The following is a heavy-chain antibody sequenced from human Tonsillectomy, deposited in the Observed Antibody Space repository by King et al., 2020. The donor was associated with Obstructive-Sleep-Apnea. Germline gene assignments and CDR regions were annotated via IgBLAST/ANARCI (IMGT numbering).Heavy chain of an antibody. D-gene: IGHD6-19*01. CDR3: AKAMAVASTEDYYYGRDV. CDR1: GFTFSSYA. J-gene: IGHJ6*02. Sequence: VQLVESGGGLVQPGGSLRLSCAASGFTFSSYAMSWVRQAPGKGLEWVSAISGSGGSTYYADSVKGRFTISRDTSKNTLFLQMNSLRAEDTAVYYCAKAMAVASTEDYYYGRDVWGQGTTVTVSS. CDR2: ISGSGGST. V-gene: IGHV3-23*04.